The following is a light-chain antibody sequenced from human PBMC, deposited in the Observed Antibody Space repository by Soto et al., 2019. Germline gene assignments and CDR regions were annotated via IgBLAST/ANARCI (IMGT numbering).Light chain of an antibody. CDR3: QQYNSYPWT. Sequence: DIQMTQSPPSLSASVGDRVTITCRASEGINNYLAWFQQQPGKDPKPLIYATSTLQSGVPSRFTGSGSGTEFTLTITSLQPEDFVTYYCQQYNSYPWTFGQGTKVDIK. J-gene: IGKJ1*01. V-gene: IGKV1-16*01. CDR2: ATS. CDR1: EGINNY.